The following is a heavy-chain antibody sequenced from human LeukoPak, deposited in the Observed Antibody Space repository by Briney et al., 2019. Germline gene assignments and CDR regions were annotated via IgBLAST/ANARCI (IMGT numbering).Heavy chain of an antibody. CDR1: GGSFSGYY. D-gene: IGHD3-22*01. CDR3: ARSRYYYDSSGYPHVGNFDY. J-gene: IGHJ4*02. Sequence: PSETLSLTCAVYGGSFSGYYWSWIRQPPGKGLEWIGEINHSGSTNYNPSLKSRVTISVDTSKNQFSLKLSSVTAADTAVYYCARSRYYYDSSGYPHVGNFDYWGQGTLVTVSS. V-gene: IGHV4-34*01. CDR2: INHSGST.